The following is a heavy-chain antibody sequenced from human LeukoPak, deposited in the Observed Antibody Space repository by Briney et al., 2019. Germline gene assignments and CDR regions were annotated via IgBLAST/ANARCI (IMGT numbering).Heavy chain of an antibody. J-gene: IGHJ4*02. V-gene: IGHV1-69*05. Sequence: ASVKVSCKASGGTFSSYAISWVRQAPGQGLEWMGGIIPIFGTANYAQKFQGRVTITTDESTSTAYMELSSLRSEDTAVYYCATGWTYSSSSAHFDYWGQGTLVTVSS. CDR2: IIPIFGTA. CDR3: ATGWTYSSSSAHFDY. D-gene: IGHD6-6*01. CDR1: GGTFSSYA.